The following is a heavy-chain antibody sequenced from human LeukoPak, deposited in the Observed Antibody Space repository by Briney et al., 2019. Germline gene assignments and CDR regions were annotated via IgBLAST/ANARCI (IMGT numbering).Heavy chain of an antibody. CDR1: GCSLSSSSYY. CDR3: ARATYCSSTSCYELDAFDI. J-gene: IGHJ3*02. D-gene: IGHD2-2*01. Sequence: SDTLSLTCTVSGCSLSSSSYYWGWLRQPPGKALEGCVSIYYSGSTYYHPSLKSRVTISVDTSKNQFSLKLSSVTAADTAVYYCARATYCSSTSCYELDAFDIWGQGTMVTVSS. V-gene: IGHV4-39*07. CDR2: IYYSGST.